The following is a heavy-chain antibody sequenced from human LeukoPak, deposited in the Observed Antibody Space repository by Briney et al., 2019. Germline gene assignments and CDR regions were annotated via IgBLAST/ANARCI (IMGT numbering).Heavy chain of an antibody. D-gene: IGHD4-17*01. CDR1: RGTFSSYA. CDR3: ASSNHVYGDYIVPNWFDP. V-gene: IGHV1-69*05. J-gene: IGHJ5*02. Sequence: SVKVSCKASRGTFSSYAISWVRQAPGQGLEWMGWIIPIFGTANYAQKSQGRVTITTDESTSTAYMELSSLRSEDTAVYHCASSNHVYGDYIVPNWFDPWGQGTLVTVSS. CDR2: IIPIFGTA.